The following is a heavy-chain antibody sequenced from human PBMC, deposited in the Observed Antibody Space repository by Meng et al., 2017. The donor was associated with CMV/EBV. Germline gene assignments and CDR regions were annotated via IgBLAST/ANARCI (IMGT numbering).Heavy chain of an antibody. CDR1: GFTLSNYW. Sequence: LSLTCAASGFTLSNYWMHWVRQAPGKGLVWVSRINSDGSSTSYADYVKGRFTISRDNAKNTLYLQMNSLRAEDTAVYYCARGNEYSSSYYYYYYGMDVWGQGTTVTVSS. CDR3: ARGNEYSSSYYYYYYGMDV. V-gene: IGHV3-74*01. J-gene: IGHJ6*02. CDR2: INSDGSST. D-gene: IGHD6-6*01.